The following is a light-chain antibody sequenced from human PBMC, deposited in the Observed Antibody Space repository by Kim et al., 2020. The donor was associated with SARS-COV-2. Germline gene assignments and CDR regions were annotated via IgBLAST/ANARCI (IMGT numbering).Light chain of an antibody. Sequence: EIVLTQSPGTLSLSPGERATLSCRASQTVTSNYLAWYQQKPGQAPRLLIYGASSRATDIPDRFSGSGSGTDFTLTISRLEPEDVAVYYCQQYGRTFGQGTKVDIK. J-gene: IGKJ1*01. CDR1: QTVTSNY. CDR2: GAS. CDR3: QQYGRT. V-gene: IGKV3-20*01.